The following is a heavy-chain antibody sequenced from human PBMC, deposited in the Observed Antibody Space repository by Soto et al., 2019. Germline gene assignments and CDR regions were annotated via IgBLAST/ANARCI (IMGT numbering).Heavy chain of an antibody. Sequence: SETLSLTCAVYGGSFSGYYWSWIRQPPGKGLEWIGEINHSGSTNYNPSLKSRVTISVDTSKNQFSLKLSSVTAADTAVYYCARGKNYRNRLGGGGNWFAPGGQGTLVTVS. CDR1: GGSFSGYY. CDR2: INHSGST. J-gene: IGHJ5*02. CDR3: ARGKNYRNRLGGGGNWFAP. D-gene: IGHD4-4*01. V-gene: IGHV4-34*01.